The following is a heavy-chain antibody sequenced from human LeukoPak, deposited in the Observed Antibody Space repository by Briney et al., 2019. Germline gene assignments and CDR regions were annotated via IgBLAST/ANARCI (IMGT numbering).Heavy chain of an antibody. J-gene: IGHJ4*02. D-gene: IGHD6-13*01. Sequence: PGGSLRLSCAASGFSFSAYGVHWVRQAPGKGLEWVAAIWYDGSSKDYADSVKGRFTLSRDNSKNTLYLQMNSLTVEDTAVYYCARSQSSSLIDYWGQGTLVTVSS. V-gene: IGHV3-33*01. CDR1: GFSFSAYG. CDR3: ARSQSSSLIDY. CDR2: IWYDGSSK.